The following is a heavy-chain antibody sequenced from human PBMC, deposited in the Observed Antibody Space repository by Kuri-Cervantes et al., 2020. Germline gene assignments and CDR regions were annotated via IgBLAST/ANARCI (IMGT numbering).Heavy chain of an antibody. V-gene: IGHV3-23*01. J-gene: IGHJ5*02. Sequence: GESLKISCAASGFTFSSYAMSWVRQAPGKGLEWVSAISGSGGSTYYADSVKGRFTISRDNSKNTLYLQMNSLRAEDTAVYYCAKDRYSSSSPGWFDPWGQGTLVTVSS. CDR2: ISGSGGST. D-gene: IGHD6-13*01. CDR3: AKDRYSSSSPGWFDP. CDR1: GFTFSSYA.